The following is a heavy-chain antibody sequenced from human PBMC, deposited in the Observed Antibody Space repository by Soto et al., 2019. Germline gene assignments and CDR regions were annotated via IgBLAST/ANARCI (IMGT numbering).Heavy chain of an antibody. J-gene: IGHJ6*02. D-gene: IGHD2-8*01. V-gene: IGHV3-11*01. CDR3: ASAGYCTNGVCSYSYYYYYGMDV. Sequence: QVQLVESGGGLVKPGGSLRLSCAASGFTFSDYYMSWIRQAPGKGLEWVSYISSSGSTIYYADSVKGRFTISRDNAKNSLYLQMTSLRAEDTAVYYCASAGYCTNGVCSYSYYYYYGMDVWGQGTTVTVSS. CDR1: GFTFSDYY. CDR2: ISSSGSTI.